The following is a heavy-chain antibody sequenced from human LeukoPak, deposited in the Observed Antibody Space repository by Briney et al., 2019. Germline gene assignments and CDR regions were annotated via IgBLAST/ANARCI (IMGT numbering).Heavy chain of an antibody. D-gene: IGHD3-22*01. CDR2: ISSSSSYM. Sequence: GGSLRLSCAASGFTFSSYSMNWVRQAPGKGLEWVSSISSSSSYMYYADSVKGRFTISRDNAKNSLYLQMNSLRAEDTAVYYCARAETYYYDSSGYLNDYWGQGTLVTVSS. V-gene: IGHV3-21*01. CDR1: GFTFSSYS. J-gene: IGHJ4*02. CDR3: ARAETYYYDSSGYLNDY.